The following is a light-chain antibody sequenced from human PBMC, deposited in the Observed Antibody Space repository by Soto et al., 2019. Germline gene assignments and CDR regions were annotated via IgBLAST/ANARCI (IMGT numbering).Light chain of an antibody. CDR3: MQALQTPYT. J-gene: IGKJ2*01. CDR1: QSLLHSDGYNY. CDR2: LGS. Sequence: DILMTQSPLSLPVTPGEPASISCRSSQSLLHSDGYNYLDWYLQKPGQSPQLLIYLGSNRASGVPDRFSGSGSGTDFTLKISRVEAEDVGVYYCMQALQTPYTFGQGTKVDIK. V-gene: IGKV2-28*01.